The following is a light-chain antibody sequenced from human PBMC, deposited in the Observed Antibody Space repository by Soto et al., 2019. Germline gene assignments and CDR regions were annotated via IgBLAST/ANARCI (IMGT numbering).Light chain of an antibody. J-gene: IGKJ5*01. CDR1: QSVSSSY. CDR3: QQYGSYPPIT. Sequence: EIVLTQSPGTLSLSPGERATLSCRASQSVSSSYSAWYQQKPGQAPRLLIYGASSRATGIPDRFSGSGSGTDFPLTISRLEPEDFAVYYCQQYGSYPPITFGQGTRLEIK. CDR2: GAS. V-gene: IGKV3-20*01.